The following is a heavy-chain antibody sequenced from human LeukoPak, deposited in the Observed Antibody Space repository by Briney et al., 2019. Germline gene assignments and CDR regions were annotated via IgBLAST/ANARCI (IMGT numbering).Heavy chain of an antibody. CDR2: IYYSGST. Sequence: SETLSLTCTVSGGSVSSGSYYWSWIRQPPGTGLEWIAYIYYSGSTNYNPSLKSRVTISVDTSKNQFSLKLSSVTAADTAVYYCAGNAYSRGWFDPWGQGTLVTVSS. V-gene: IGHV4-61*01. D-gene: IGHD4-11*01. J-gene: IGHJ5*02. CDR3: AGNAYSRGWFDP. CDR1: GGSVSSGSYY.